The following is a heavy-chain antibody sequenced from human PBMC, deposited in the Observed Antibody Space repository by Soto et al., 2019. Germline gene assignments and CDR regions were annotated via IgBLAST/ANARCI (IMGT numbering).Heavy chain of an antibody. V-gene: IGHV4-59*01. Sequence: SETLSLTCTVSGASMNNYFGSWIRQTPGKGLEYSGFMHSRGYGDYNSSLKSRATISVDTSNNQFSLRLTSVTVAATAVYYCARSGVTFGGVVWGQGIPVTVSS. D-gene: IGHD3-16*01. CDR2: MHSRGYG. CDR1: GASMNNYF. J-gene: IGHJ1*01. CDR3: ARSGVTFGGVV.